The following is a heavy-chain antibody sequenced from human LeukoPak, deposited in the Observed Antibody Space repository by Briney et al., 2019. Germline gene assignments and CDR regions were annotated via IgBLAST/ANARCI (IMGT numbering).Heavy chain of an antibody. CDR3: ARGGAWFGELLSSNYYYYGMDV. CDR1: GFTFSSYE. V-gene: IGHV3-48*03. D-gene: IGHD3-10*01. J-gene: IGHJ6*02. Sequence: GGSLRLSCAASGFTFSSYEMNWVRQAPGKGLEWVSYISSILRRLCEGPIHHLQRQRQELTVSAMNSLRAEDAAVYYCARGGAWFGELLSSNYYYYGMDVWGQGTTVTVSS. CDR2: ISS.